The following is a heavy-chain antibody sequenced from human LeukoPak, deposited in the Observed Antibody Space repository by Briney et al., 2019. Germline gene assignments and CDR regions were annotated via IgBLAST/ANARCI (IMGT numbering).Heavy chain of an antibody. Sequence: PSETLSLTCAVSGVSISSSNWWSWVRQPPGKGLEWIGEIYHSGSTNYNPSLKSRVTISVDKSKNQFSLKLSSVTAADTAVYYCARGSSVYYYDSSRFFDYWGQGTLVTVSS. CDR1: GVSISSSNW. CDR2: IYHSGST. J-gene: IGHJ4*02. D-gene: IGHD3-22*01. CDR3: ARGSSVYYYDSSRFFDY. V-gene: IGHV4-4*02.